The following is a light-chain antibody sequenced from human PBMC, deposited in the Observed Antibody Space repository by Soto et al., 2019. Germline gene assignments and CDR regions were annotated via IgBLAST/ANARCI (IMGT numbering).Light chain of an antibody. CDR2: EVS. Sequence: QSVLTQPASVSGSPGQSITISCTGTSSDVGGYNYVSWYQQHPVRAPKLIIYEVSNRPSGVSNRFAGSKSGNTASPAISGLQAEDEAEYYCSAYITGNTHVFFGGGTKLTLL. CDR3: SAYITGNTHVF. J-gene: IGLJ2*01. V-gene: IGLV2-14*01. CDR1: SSDVGGYNY.